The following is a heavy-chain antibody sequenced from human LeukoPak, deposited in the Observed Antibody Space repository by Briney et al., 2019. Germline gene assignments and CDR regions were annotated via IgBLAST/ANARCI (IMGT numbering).Heavy chain of an antibody. CDR3: ARSTTLVATGDY. J-gene: IGHJ4*02. CDR1: GGTFRAYA. V-gene: IGHV1-69*05. Sequence: SVKVSCKASGGTFRAYAITWLRQAPGQGLEWIGGVIPFFGSPNYAQKFQGRVTITTDESTSTAYMELSSLRSDDTAVYYCARSTTLVATGDYWGQGTLVSISS. D-gene: IGHD2-8*02. CDR2: VIPFFGSP.